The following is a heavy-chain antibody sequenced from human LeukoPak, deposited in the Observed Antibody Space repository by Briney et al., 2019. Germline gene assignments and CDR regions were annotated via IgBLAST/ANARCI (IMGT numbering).Heavy chain of an antibody. D-gene: IGHD6-13*01. J-gene: IGHJ4*02. CDR3: ARGLPAAGDFDL. CDR1: GGSVSGSRYY. Sequence: SETLSLTCTVSGGSVSGSRYYWGCIRQPPGKGLEWIGNIYYNGNTYYNPSLKSRLTMSVDTSKNQFSLKLNSVTAADTAVYYCARGLPAAGDFDLWGQGTLVTVSS. V-gene: IGHV4-39*07. CDR2: IYYNGNT.